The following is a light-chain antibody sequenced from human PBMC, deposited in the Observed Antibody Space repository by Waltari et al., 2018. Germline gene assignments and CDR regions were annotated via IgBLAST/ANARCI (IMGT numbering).Light chain of an antibody. CDR3: QQYNNWPPGYT. CDR2: GAS. V-gene: IGKV3-15*01. J-gene: IGKJ2*01. CDR1: HCVSSN. Sequence: EIVMPQAPATLSVSPGDRATLSSRASHCVSSNLAWYHQKPGKAPRLPIYGASPMAAVIPARFSGSGSGTEFTLTISSLQSEDFAVYYCQQYNNWPPGYTFGQGTKLEIK.